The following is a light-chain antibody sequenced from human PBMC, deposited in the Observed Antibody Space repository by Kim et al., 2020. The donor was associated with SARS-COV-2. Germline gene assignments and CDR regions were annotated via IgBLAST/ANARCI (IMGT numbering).Light chain of an antibody. CDR2: AKN. V-gene: IGLV3-19*01. CDR3: KSRDSSGDRLV. Sequence: ALGQTVRITCQGDSLRRYYASWYQQKPGQAPVLVMFAKNNRPSGIPDRISGSSSGNTASLTISGAQAEDEADYYCKSRDSSGDRLVFGGGTQLTVL. J-gene: IGLJ3*02. CDR1: SLRRYY.